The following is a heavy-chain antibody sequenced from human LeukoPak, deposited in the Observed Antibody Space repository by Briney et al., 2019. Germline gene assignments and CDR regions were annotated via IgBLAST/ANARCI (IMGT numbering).Heavy chain of an antibody. J-gene: IGHJ4*02. D-gene: IGHD2-2*01. Sequence: GGSLRLSCTASGFTFRDYAMSWVRQDPGKGLEWVALIRRKASGETTEYAASVRGRFTILRDDFKSIAYLQMNSLKAEDAAVYYCTRPIYCSTSGCQGYYFDYWGQGTLVTVSS. CDR2: IRRKASGETT. V-gene: IGHV3-49*04. CDR3: TRPIYCSTSGCQGYYFDY. CDR1: GFTFRDYA.